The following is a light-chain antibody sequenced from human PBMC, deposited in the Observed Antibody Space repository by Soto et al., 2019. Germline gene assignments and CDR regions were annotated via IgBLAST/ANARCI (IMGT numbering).Light chain of an antibody. CDR3: MQGTHWPPT. V-gene: IGKV2-30*01. Sequence: DVVMTQSPLSLPVTLGQPASISCRSSQTLVYSDVNTFLNWSQQRPGQSPRRLIYKFSNRDCGVPDRFSGSGSGTVVTLKISRVEAEGVGIYSCMQGTHWPPTCGQGTKVEIK. J-gene: IGKJ1*01. CDR2: KFS. CDR1: QTLVYSDVNTF.